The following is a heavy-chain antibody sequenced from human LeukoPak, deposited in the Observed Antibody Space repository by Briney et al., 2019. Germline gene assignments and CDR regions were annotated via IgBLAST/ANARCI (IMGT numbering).Heavy chain of an antibody. CDR1: GFTFSSYA. D-gene: IGHD5-24*01. CDR3: AKDNGYNYYDY. CDR2: ISYDGSNK. J-gene: IGHJ4*02. Sequence: PGGSLRLSCAASGFTFSSYAMHWVRQAPGKGLEWVAVISYDGSNKYYADSVKGRFTISRDNSKNTLYLQMNSLRAEDTAVYYCAKDNGYNYYDYWGQGTLVTVSS. V-gene: IGHV3-30-3*01.